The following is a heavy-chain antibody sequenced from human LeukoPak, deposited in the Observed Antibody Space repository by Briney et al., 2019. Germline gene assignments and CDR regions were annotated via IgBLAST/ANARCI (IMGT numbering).Heavy chain of an antibody. J-gene: IGHJ6*03. D-gene: IGHD3-10*01. CDR1: AFTFSSYS. CDR3: ARDGASNGGPTYYYMDV. CDR2: ISSSSSYI. Sequence: VGSLRLSCAASAFTFSSYSMNWVRQAPGKGLEWVSSISSSSSYIYYADSVKGRFTISRDNAKNSLYLQMNSLRAEDTAVYYCARDGASNGGPTYYYMDVRGKGTTVTVSS. V-gene: IGHV3-21*01.